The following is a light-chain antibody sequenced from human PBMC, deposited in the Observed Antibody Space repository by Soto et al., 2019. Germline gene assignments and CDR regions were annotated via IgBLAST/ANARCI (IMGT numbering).Light chain of an antibody. CDR2: DVS. CDR3: SSYTSGNTLV. Sequence: QSALTQPASVSGSPGQSITISCTGTSSDVGGYNYVSWYQQHPGKAPKLMIYDVSNRPSGVSSRFSGSKSGNTASLTISGLQAEDEAGYYCSSYTSGNTLVFGGGTKVTVL. J-gene: IGLJ2*01. V-gene: IGLV2-14*01. CDR1: SSDVGGYNY.